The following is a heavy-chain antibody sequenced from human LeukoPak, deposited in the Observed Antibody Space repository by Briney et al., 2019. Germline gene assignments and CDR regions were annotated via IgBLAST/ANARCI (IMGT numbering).Heavy chain of an antibody. D-gene: IGHD4-23*01. CDR1: GFTFDDYA. V-gene: IGHV3-9*01. CDR3: ARELRWYPNDY. J-gene: IGHJ4*02. Sequence: GGSLRLSCAASGFTFDDYAMHWVRQAPGEGLEWVSGISWNSGSIGYADSVKGRFTISRDNAKNSLYLQMNSLRAEDTAVYYCARELRWYPNDYWGQGTLVTVSS. CDR2: ISWNSGSI.